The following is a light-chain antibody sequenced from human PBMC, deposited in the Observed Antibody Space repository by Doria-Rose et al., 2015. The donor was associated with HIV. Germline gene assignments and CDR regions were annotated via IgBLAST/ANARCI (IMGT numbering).Light chain of an antibody. Sequence: TQSPESLGMSLGERATLNCKSNQSLLYTSKNYLAWYQQKPGQPPKLLIYWASTRQSGVPARFCGSGSGTGFTLTISSLEAEDVAVYYCQQYYDTPSFGPGTTVDIK. CDR1: QSLLYTSKNY. CDR3: QQYYDTPS. V-gene: IGKV4-1*01. J-gene: IGKJ3*01. CDR2: WAS.